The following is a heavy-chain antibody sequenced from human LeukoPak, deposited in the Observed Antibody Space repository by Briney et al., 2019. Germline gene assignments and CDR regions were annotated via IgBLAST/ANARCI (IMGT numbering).Heavy chain of an antibody. CDR3: TRTQKLGWLSPYYNYIDV. CDR1: GGSISSNIYY. Sequence: SETLSLTCTVSGGSISSNIYYWGWIRQPPGKRLEWIGNIHYSGSTYYHPSLKSRVTMSVDTSKNQLSLKMTPVTAADTAVYYCTRTQKLGWLSPYYNYIDVWGKGTTVTVSS. CDR2: IHYSGST. D-gene: IGHD3-3*01. V-gene: IGHV4-39*01. J-gene: IGHJ6*03.